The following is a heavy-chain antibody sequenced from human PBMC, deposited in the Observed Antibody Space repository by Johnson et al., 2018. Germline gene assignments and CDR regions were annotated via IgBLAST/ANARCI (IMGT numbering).Heavy chain of an antibody. CDR2: ISGSGGST. V-gene: IGHV3-23*01. Sequence: EVQLLETGGGLVQPGGSLRLSCAASGFTFSSYAMSWVRQAPGKGLEWVSAISGSGGSTYYADSVKGRFTISRDNSKNTLYLQMNSLRAEDPAVYYCAKEPYGEDAFDIWGQGTMVTVSS. CDR3: AKEPYGEDAFDI. CDR1: GFTFSSYA. D-gene: IGHD4-17*01. J-gene: IGHJ3*02.